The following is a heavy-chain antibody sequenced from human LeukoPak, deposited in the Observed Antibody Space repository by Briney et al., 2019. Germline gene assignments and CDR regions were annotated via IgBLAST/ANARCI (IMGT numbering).Heavy chain of an antibody. CDR3: ARVSSKDARVDY. Sequence: PSETLSLTCTVSGGSLSSYYWSWIRQPAGKRLEWIGRIYASGSTNYSPSIKSRVTMSLDTSKNQSSLKLNCVTAAATTLPYCARVSSKDARVDYWGQGNLVTVSS. CDR1: GGSLSSYY. D-gene: IGHD2-8*01. V-gene: IGHV4-4*07. J-gene: IGHJ4*02. CDR2: IYASGST.